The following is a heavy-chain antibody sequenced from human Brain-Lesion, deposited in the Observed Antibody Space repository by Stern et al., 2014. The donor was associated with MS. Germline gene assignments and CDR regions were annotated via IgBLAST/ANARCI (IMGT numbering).Heavy chain of an antibody. D-gene: IGHD3-3*01. CDR1: GSSVNNGGRY. V-gene: IGHV4-31*03. CDR3: ARVTEFMRFFYPDY. CDR2: IPYSGNT. Sequence: QLQLQESGPGLVQPSQTLSLPCTVSGSSVNNGGRYWSLIRQYPGKGLEWIGFIPYSGNTDYNPDLQSRLTKATETAKTQLSLALSSVTAADTALYYCARVTEFMRFFYPDYWGQGTQVTVSS. J-gene: IGHJ4*02.